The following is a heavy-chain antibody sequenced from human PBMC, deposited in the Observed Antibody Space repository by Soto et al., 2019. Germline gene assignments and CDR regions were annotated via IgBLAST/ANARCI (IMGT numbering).Heavy chain of an antibody. Sequence: GGSLRLSCAASGFTFSDYYMSWIRQAPGKGLEWVSYISGSSIYTNYAGSVKGRFTVSRDNAKNSLYLQMSSLRAEDTAVYYCARVRGVGQPAGWFDPWGQGTLVTVSS. J-gene: IGHJ5*02. CDR1: GFTFSDYY. CDR2: ISGSSIYT. V-gene: IGHV3-11*06. D-gene: IGHD3-10*01. CDR3: ARVRGVGQPAGWFDP.